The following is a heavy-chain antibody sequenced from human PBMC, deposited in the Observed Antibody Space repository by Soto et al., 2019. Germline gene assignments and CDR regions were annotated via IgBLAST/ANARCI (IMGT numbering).Heavy chain of an antibody. V-gene: IGHV1-69*13. CDR3: ARRSYYDSSGYYYPIDY. CDR1: GGTFSSYA. D-gene: IGHD3-22*01. J-gene: IGHJ4*02. CDR2: IIPIFGTA. Sequence: ASVKVSCKASGGTFSSYAISWVRQAPGQGLEWMGGIIPIFGTANYAQKFQGRVTITADESTSTAYMELSSLRSEDTAVYYCARRSYYDSSGYYYPIDYWGQGTLVTVSS.